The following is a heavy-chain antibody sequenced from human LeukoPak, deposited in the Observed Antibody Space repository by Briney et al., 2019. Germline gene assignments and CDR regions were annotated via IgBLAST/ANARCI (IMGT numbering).Heavy chain of an antibody. Sequence: GGSLRLSCAASGFTFSSYSMNWVRQAPGKGLEWVSSISSSSSYIYYADSVKGRFTISRDNAKNPLYLQMNSLRAEDTAVYYCARYGGSGRPLWFDPWGQGTLVTVSS. D-gene: IGHD3-10*01. CDR1: GFTFSSYS. CDR3: ARYGGSGRPLWFDP. CDR2: ISSSSSYI. V-gene: IGHV3-21*01. J-gene: IGHJ5*02.